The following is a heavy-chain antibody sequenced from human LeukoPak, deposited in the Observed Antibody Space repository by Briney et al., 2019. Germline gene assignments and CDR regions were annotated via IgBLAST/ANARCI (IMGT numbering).Heavy chain of an antibody. CDR1: GFTFSSYS. Sequence: GGSLRLSCAASGFTFSSYSMNWVRQAPGKGLEWVSSISSSSSYIYYADSVKGRFTISRDNAKNSLYLQMNSLRAEDTAVYYCARGSRGITMIVDAYWGQGTLVTVSS. J-gene: IGHJ4*02. CDR3: ARGSRGITMIVDAY. D-gene: IGHD3-22*01. CDR2: ISSSSSYI. V-gene: IGHV3-21*01.